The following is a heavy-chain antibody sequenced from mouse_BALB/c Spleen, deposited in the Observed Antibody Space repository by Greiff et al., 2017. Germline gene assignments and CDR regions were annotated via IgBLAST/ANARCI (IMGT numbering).Heavy chain of an antibody. D-gene: IGHD1-1*01. V-gene: IGHV3-6*02. CDR1: GYSITSGYY. J-gene: IGHJ2*01. CDR2: ISYDGSN. Sequence: EVQRVESGPGLVKPSQSLSLTCSVTGYSITSGYYWNWIRQFPGNKLEWMGYISYDGSNNYNPSLKNRISITRDTSKNQFFLKLNSVTTEDTATYYCARGGYYGSYFDYWGQGTTLTVSS. CDR3: ARGGYYGSYFDY.